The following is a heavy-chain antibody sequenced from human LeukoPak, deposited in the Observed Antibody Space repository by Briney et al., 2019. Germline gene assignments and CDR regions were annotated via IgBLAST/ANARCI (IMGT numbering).Heavy chain of an antibody. Sequence: GGSLRLSCAASGFTFSSYAMTWVRQAPGKGLEWVSAINGGGYNTYYADSVKGRFTISRDNSENMLYLQMNSLRAEDTAVYYCAKGRDGYIVFDCWGQGTLVTVSS. CDR2: INGGGYNT. CDR1: GFTFSSYA. CDR3: AKGRDGYIVFDC. V-gene: IGHV3-23*01. J-gene: IGHJ4*02. D-gene: IGHD5-24*01.